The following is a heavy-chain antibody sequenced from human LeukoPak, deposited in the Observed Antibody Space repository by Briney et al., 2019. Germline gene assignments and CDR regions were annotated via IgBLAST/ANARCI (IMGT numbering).Heavy chain of an antibody. V-gene: IGHV4-59*01. J-gene: IGHJ4*02. CDR3: ARRTYYDYVWGSYRSGGYFDY. Sequence: SGALSLPCSVSGGSIISYYWSWIRQPPGEGLEWSGYIYYSGSTNYNPSLKSRGTISVDTSKNQISLKLSSVTAADTAVYYCARRTYYDYVWGSYRSGGYFDYWGQGTLVTVSS. D-gene: IGHD3-16*02. CDR2: IYYSGST. CDR1: GGSIISYY.